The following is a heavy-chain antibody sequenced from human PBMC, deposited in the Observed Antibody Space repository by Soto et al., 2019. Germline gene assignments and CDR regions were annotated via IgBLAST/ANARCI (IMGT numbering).Heavy chain of an antibody. D-gene: IGHD2-15*01. CDR1: GFTFSSYS. Sequence: GGSLRLSCAASGFTFSSYSMNWVRQAPGKGLEWVSYISSSTIYYADSVKGRFTISRDDAKNSLYLQMNSLRAEDTGVYYCARDLGVALATLTLDFWGQRTLVTVSS. J-gene: IGHJ4*02. CDR3: ARDLGVALATLTLDF. V-gene: IGHV3-21*05. CDR2: ISSSTI.